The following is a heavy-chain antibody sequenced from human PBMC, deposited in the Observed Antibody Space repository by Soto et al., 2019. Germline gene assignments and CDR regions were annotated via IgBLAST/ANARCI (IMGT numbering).Heavy chain of an antibody. V-gene: IGHV4-30-4*01. CDR2: IYYSGST. CDR3: ARDPPTIFGVVGIMDV. CDR1: GGSISSGDYY. D-gene: IGHD3-3*01. J-gene: IGHJ6*02. Sequence: SETLSLTCTVSGGSISSGDYYWSWIRQPPGKGLEWIGHIYYSGSTYYNPSLKSRVIISVDTSKNQFSLKLSSVTAADTAVYYCARDPPTIFGVVGIMDVWGQGTTVTVSS.